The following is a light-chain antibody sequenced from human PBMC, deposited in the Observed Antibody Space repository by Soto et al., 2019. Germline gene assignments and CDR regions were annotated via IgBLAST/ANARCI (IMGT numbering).Light chain of an antibody. CDR1: QSISVW. CDR3: QQYNSYSPT. V-gene: IGKV1-5*03. CDR2: KAS. Sequence: DIQMTQSPSTLSASVGDRVTITCRASQSISVWLAWYQQKAGKAPNLLIYKASRLESGVPSRLSGSGSETEFTLTISGLQPGDSATSYCQQYNSYSPTFGQGTKVDIK. J-gene: IGKJ1*01.